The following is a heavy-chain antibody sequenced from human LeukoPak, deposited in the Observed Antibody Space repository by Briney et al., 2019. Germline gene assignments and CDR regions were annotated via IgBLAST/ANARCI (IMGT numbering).Heavy chain of an antibody. CDR2: ISAYNGNT. CDR1: GYTFTSYG. V-gene: IGHV1-18*01. J-gene: IGHJ4*02. D-gene: IGHD3-22*01. CDR3: ARDRYYDSSGFDY. Sequence: ASVKVSCKASGYTFTSYGISWVRQAPGQGLEWMGWISAYNGNTNYAQKLQGRVTMTTDTSTRTAYMELRSLRSEDTAVYYCARDRYYDSSGFDYWGQGTLVTVSS.